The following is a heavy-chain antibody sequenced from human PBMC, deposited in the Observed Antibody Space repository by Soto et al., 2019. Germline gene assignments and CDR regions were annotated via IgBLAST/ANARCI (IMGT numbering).Heavy chain of an antibody. CDR2: IDYSGST. J-gene: IGHJ4*02. V-gene: IGHV4-59*01. CDR1: GGSISSYY. Sequence: QVQLQESGPGLVKPSETLSLTCTVSGGSISSYYWSWIRQPPGKGLEWIGYIDYSGSTNYNPSLKRRTTPADDTPKNQFSLKLGSAAAADTAVYYCARVAQRGLFDYWGQGTLVTVSS. D-gene: IGHD1-1*01. CDR3: ARVAQRGLFDY.